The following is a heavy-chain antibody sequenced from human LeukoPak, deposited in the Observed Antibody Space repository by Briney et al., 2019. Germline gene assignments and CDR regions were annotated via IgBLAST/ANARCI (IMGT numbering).Heavy chain of an antibody. V-gene: IGHV4-59*08. CDR3: ARHGYASGSGYFDY. CDR2: IYNSGNT. D-gene: IGHD3-10*01. Sequence: SETLSLTCTVSGGSISSYYWSWIRQPPGEGLEWIGYIYNSGNTNYNPSLESRVTISVDTSSNRFSLTLHSVTAADTAVYYCARHGYASGSGYFDYWGQGTLVTVSS. J-gene: IGHJ4*02. CDR1: GGSISSYY.